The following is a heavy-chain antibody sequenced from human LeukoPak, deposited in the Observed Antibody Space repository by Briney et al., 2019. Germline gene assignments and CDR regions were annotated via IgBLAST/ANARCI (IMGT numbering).Heavy chain of an antibody. Sequence: GGSLRLSCAASGFTFSSYGMHWVRQAPGKGLEWVAVISYDGSNKYYADSVKGRFTISRDISKNAVFLQMNSLRAEDTAVYHCARDSYGDANFDTWGQGTLVTVSS. CDR2: ISYDGSNK. CDR3: ARDSYGDANFDT. V-gene: IGHV3-33*05. J-gene: IGHJ4*02. D-gene: IGHD4-17*01. CDR1: GFTFSSYG.